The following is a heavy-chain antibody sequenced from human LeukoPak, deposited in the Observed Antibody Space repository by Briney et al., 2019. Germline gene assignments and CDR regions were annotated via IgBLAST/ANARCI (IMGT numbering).Heavy chain of an antibody. J-gene: IGHJ4*02. D-gene: IGHD2-8*01. CDR1: GFTVSSNY. V-gene: IGHV3-53*01. CDR3: AKPVGILMVYAPY. CDR2: IYSGGST. Sequence: GGSLRLSCAASGFTVSSNYMSWVRQAPGKGLEWVSVIYSGGSTYYADSVKGRFTISRDNSKNTLYLQMNSLRAEDTAVYYCAKPVGILMVYAPYWGQGTLVTVSS.